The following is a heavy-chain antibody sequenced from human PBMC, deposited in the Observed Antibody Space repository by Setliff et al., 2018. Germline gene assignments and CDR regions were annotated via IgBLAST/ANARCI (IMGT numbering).Heavy chain of an antibody. J-gene: IGHJ6*03. V-gene: IGHV7-4-1*02. D-gene: IGHD6-6*01. CDR2: INTNTGNP. Sequence: ASVKVSCKASGYTFSSYAMNWVRQAPGQGLEWMGWINTNTGNPTYAQGFTGRFVFSLDTSVSTTYRQISGLKAEDTAVYYCARGEYTSLPSGVYYHMDVWGKGTTVTVSS. CDR1: GYTFSSYA. CDR3: ARGEYTSLPSGVYYHMDV.